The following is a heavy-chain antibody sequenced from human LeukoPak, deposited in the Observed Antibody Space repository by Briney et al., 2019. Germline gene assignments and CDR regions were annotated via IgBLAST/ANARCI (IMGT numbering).Heavy chain of an antibody. D-gene: IGHD3-22*01. J-gene: IGHJ4*02. CDR3: ARNYYDTKKPWD. Sequence: KPSETLSLTCTVSGYSISSGYYWGWIRQPPGKGLEWIGSIYHSGSTYYNPSLKSRVTMSVDTSKQQFRLNLSSVTAADTAVYFCARNYYDTKKPWDWGQGTLVTVSS. CDR2: IYHSGST. CDR1: GYSISSGYY. V-gene: IGHV4-38-2*02.